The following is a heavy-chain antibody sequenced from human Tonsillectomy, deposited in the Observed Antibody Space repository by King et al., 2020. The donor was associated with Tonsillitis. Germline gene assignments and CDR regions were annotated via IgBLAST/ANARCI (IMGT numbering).Heavy chain of an antibody. CDR3: AREVGAEGTPLFED. CDR1: GFTFSTYA. Sequence: VQLVESGGGLVQPGGSLRLSCAASGFTFSTYAMSWVRQAPGKGLEWVSGIMNSGVRAYYTDSVRGRFTISRDNSKNTLYLQMDRLRVEDTAVYYCAREVGAEGTPLFEDWGQGMLVTVSS. CDR2: IMNSGVRA. V-gene: IGHV3-23*04. D-gene: IGHD6-13*01. J-gene: IGHJ4*02.